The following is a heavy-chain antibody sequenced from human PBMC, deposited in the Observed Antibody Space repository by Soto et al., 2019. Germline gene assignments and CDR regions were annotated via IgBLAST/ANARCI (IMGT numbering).Heavy chain of an antibody. Sequence: QVQLVESGGGVVQPGRSLRLSCSASGFTFSIHGMHWVRQAPGKGLEWVSLVWYDGSNENYADSVKGRFTISRDNSKNTLYLEMNSLTAEDTAVYYCAIGPKLGDVGSHYGYWGPGTLVTVSS. D-gene: IGHD3-10*01. CDR3: AIGPKLGDVGSHYGY. J-gene: IGHJ4*02. CDR1: GFTFSIHG. CDR2: VWYDGSNE. V-gene: IGHV3-33*01.